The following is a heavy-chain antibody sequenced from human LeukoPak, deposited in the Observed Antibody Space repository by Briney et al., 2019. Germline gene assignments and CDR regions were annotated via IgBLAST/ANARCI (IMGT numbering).Heavy chain of an antibody. Sequence: SETLSLTCTVSGGSISSYYWSWIRQPPGKGLEWIGYIYYSGSTNYNPSLKSRVTISVDTSKNQFSLKLSSVTAADTAVYYCARHWAGYSSSWYDHWGQGTLVTVSS. J-gene: IGHJ5*02. CDR3: ARHWAGYSSSWYDH. CDR1: GGSISSYY. V-gene: IGHV4-59*08. D-gene: IGHD6-13*01. CDR2: IYYSGST.